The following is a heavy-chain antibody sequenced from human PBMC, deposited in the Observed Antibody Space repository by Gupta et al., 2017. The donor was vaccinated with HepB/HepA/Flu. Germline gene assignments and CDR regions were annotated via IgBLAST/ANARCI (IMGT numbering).Heavy chain of an antibody. Sequence: QVPLQESGPGLVMPSQTLSLTCPASGDPISSADYFWSWIRHIPGQGLEWLGHIHYTGTTFYTPSLTSRLTISLDTSENQFFLKLSSVSAADTAVYYCARWQDYGGNDWFDPWGPGTLVTVSS. J-gene: IGHJ5*02. CDR3: ARWQDYGGNDWFDP. D-gene: IGHD4-23*01. CDR2: IHYTGTT. V-gene: IGHV4-30-4*01. CDR1: GDPISSADYF.